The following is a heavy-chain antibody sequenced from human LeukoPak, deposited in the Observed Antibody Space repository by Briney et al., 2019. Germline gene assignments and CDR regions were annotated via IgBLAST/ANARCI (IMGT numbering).Heavy chain of an antibody. Sequence: GASVKVSCGASGYTFTNYGITWVRQAPGQGLEWMGWISADNGNTDYAQSLQGRVTMTTDTSTSTAYMELRSLRSDDTALYYCARVVIVVVAAAGTYYFESWGQGTLVTVSS. CDR1: GYTFTNYG. V-gene: IGHV1-18*01. D-gene: IGHD2-2*01. CDR3: ARVVIVVVAAAGTYYFES. CDR2: ISADNGNT. J-gene: IGHJ4*02.